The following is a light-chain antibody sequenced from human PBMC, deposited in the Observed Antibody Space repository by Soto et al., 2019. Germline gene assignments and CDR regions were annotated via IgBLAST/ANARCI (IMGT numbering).Light chain of an antibody. J-gene: IGLJ1*01. CDR2: EVS. Sequence: QSALTQPASVSGSPGQSITISCTGTSSEVGGYNYVSWYQQHPGKASKLMLYEVSNRPSGVSNRFSGSKSGNTASLTISGLQAEDEADYYCSSYTSSSTYGFGTGTKVTVL. CDR1: SSEVGGYNY. V-gene: IGLV2-14*01. CDR3: SSYTSSSTYG.